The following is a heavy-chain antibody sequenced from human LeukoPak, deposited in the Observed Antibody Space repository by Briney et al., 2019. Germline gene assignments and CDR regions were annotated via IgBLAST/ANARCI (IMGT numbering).Heavy chain of an antibody. V-gene: IGHV3-23*01. Sequence: GGSLRHSCAASGFTFSSYVMSWVRQAPGKGLEWVSAISGSGATTYYADSVKGRFTISRDNSKNTLYLHMNSLRAEDTAVYYCAKRVSGTTFYWGQGTLVTVSS. J-gene: IGHJ4*02. CDR2: ISGSGATT. CDR1: GFTFSSYV. CDR3: AKRVSGTTFY. D-gene: IGHD1-1*01.